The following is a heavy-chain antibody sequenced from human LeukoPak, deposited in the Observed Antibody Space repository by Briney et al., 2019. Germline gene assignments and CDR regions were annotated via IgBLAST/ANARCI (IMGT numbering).Heavy chain of an antibody. CDR3: ALAAAGRFDY. D-gene: IGHD6-13*01. CDR2: IYYSGST. CDR1: GGSISSYY. J-gene: IGHJ4*02. V-gene: IGHV4-59*01. Sequence: SETLSLTCTVSGGSISSYYWSWIRQPPGKGLEWIGYIYYSGSTNYNPSLKSRVTISVDTPKNQFSLKLSSVTAADTAVYYCALAAAGRFDYWGQGTLVTVSS.